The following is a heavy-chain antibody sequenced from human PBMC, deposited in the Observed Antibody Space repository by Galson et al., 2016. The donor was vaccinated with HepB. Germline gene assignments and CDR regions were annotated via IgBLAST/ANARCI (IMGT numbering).Heavy chain of an antibody. D-gene: IGHD2-8*01. CDR2: INPGNFDI. CDR3: VRRKDAVMVTGNYYGLDV. CDR1: GSSFTSFW. V-gene: IGHV5-51*01. Sequence: QSGAEVKKPGESLKISCEASGSSFTSFWIGWVRQMPGKGLGWMGVINPGNFDIRYSPSFQGQVTISADKSIRTAYLQWGSLRATDTATCWCVRRKDAVMVTGNYYGLDVWGQGTTVSVSS. J-gene: IGHJ6*02.